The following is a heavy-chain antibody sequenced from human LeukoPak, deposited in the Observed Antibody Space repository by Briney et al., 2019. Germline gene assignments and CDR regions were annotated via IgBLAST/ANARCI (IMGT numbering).Heavy chain of an antibody. V-gene: IGHV3-53*01. CDR1: GFTVSSNY. Sequence: GGSLRLSCAASGFTVSSNYMSWVRQAPGKGLEWVSVIYSGGSTFYADSVKGRFTISRDSSKNTVYLQMNCLRAEDTAVYYCAGSDSWYTLDYWGQGTLVTVSS. CDR2: IYSGGST. J-gene: IGHJ4*02. CDR3: AGSDSWYTLDY. D-gene: IGHD6-13*01.